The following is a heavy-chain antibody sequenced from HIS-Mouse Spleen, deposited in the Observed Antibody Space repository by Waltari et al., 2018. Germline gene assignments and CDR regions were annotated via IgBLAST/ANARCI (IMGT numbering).Heavy chain of an antibody. J-gene: IGHJ2*01. CDR3: AREIPYSSSWYDWYFDL. CDR2: IYYSGRT. D-gene: IGHD6-13*01. V-gene: IGHV4-39*07. CDR1: GGSISSSSYY. Sequence: QLQLQESGPGLVKPSETLSLTCTVSGGSISSSSYYWGWIRQPPGKGLEWIGRIYYSGRTYYKPSLKSRVTISVDTSKNQFSLKLSAVTAADTAVYYCAREIPYSSSWYDWYFDLWGRGTLVTVSS.